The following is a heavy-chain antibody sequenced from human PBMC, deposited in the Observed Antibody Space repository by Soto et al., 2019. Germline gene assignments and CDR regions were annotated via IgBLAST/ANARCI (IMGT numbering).Heavy chain of an antibody. D-gene: IGHD3-10*01. CDR3: AREGGSGFGELFPPYYGMDV. CDR2: ISSSSSTI. V-gene: IGHV3-48*01. CDR1: GFTFSSYS. Sequence: EVQLVESGGGLVQPGGSLRLSCAASGFTFSSYSMNWVRQAPGKGLEWVSYISSSSSTIYYADSVKGRFTISRDNAKTSLYLQMNSLRAEDTAVYYCAREGGSGFGELFPPYYGMDVWGQGTTVTVSS. J-gene: IGHJ6*02.